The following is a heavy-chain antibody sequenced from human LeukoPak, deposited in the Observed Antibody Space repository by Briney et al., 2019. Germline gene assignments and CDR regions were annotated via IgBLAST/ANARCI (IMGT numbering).Heavy chain of an antibody. Sequence: PGGSLRLSCAASGFTFDDYAMHWVRQAPGKGLEWVSGISWNSGSIGYADSVKGRFTISRDNTKNSLFLQMNSLRAEDTALYYCVRDNGGEHLWGQGTLVTVSS. CDR1: GFTFDDYA. CDR2: ISWNSGSI. D-gene: IGHD3-16*01. CDR3: VRDNGGEHL. V-gene: IGHV3-9*01. J-gene: IGHJ4*02.